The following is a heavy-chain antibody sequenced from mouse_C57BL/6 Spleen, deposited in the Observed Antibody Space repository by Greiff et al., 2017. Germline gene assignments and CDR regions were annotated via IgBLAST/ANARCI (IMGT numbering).Heavy chain of an antibody. CDR3: ARRGDGYSFAY. Sequence: QVQLQQPGAELVRPGSSVKLSCKASGYTFTSYWMHWVKQRPIQGLEWIGNIDPSDSETHYNQKFKDKATLTVDKSSSTAYMQLSSLTSEDSAVYYGARRGDGYSFAYWGQGTLVTVSA. CDR2: IDPSDSET. J-gene: IGHJ3*01. CDR1: GYTFTSYW. V-gene: IGHV1-52*01. D-gene: IGHD2-3*01.